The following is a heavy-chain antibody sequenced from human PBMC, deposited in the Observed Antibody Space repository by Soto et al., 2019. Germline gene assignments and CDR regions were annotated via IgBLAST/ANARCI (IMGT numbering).Heavy chain of an antibody. CDR3: ADDQFYYDSAGHIPTFDY. CDR2: IVVGSGNT. D-gene: IGHD3-22*01. J-gene: IGHJ4*02. CDR1: GFTFTSSA. Sequence: SVKVSCKASGFTFTSSAVQWVRQARGQRLEWIGWIVVGSGNTNYAQKFQERVTITRDMSTSTAYMELSSLRSEDTAVYYCADDQFYYDSAGHIPTFDYWCQGTLFTVSS. V-gene: IGHV1-58*01.